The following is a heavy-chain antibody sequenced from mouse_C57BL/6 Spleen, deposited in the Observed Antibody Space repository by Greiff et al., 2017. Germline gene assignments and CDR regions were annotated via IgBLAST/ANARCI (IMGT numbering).Heavy chain of an antibody. Sequence: VQLQQSGPELVKPGASVKIPCKASGYTFTDYNMDWVKQSHGKSLEWIGDINPNNGGTSYNQKFKGKATLTVDKSSSTAYMELRSLTSEDTAVYYCARKGLFYYGSSYGVLFAYWGQGTLVTVSA. J-gene: IGHJ3*01. CDR3: ARKGLFYYGSSYGVLFAY. V-gene: IGHV1-18*01. CDR2: INPNNGGT. CDR1: GYTFTDYN. D-gene: IGHD1-1*01.